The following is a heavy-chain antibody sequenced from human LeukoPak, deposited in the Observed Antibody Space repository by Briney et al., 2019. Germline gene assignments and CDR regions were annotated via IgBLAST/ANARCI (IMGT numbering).Heavy chain of an antibody. Sequence: PSETLSLTCTVSGGSVNSGSYYWNWIRQPPGKGLEWIGYIYYSGSTNYNPSLKSRVTISVDTSKNQFSLKLSSVTAADTAVYCASEHCPNTTCYWGGLGVWGQGTTVTVSS. J-gene: IGHJ6*02. CDR3: ASEHCPNTTCYWGGLGV. CDR2: IYYSGST. D-gene: IGHD2-2*01. CDR1: GGSVNSGSYY. V-gene: IGHV4-61*01.